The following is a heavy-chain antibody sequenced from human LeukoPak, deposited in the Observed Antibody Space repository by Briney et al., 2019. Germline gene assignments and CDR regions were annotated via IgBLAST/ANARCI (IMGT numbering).Heavy chain of an antibody. CDR1: GFRFEDYG. Sequence: PGRSLRLSCVASGFRFEDYGMHWVRQVSGKGLEWDSGISHNSGSMDYADSVKGRFTVSRDNAKKSLYLQMNSLRAEDMAFYYCARDNDPDHDGPIDYWGQGSLVTVSS. J-gene: IGHJ4*02. V-gene: IGHV3-9*03. CDR2: ISHNSGSM. D-gene: IGHD1-14*01. CDR3: ARDNDPDHDGPIDY.